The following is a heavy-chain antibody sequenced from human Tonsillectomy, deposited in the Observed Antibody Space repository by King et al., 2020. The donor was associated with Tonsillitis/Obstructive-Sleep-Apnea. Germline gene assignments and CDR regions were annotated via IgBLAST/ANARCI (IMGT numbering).Heavy chain of an antibody. J-gene: IGHJ4*02. CDR3: AKDQGIAARPPYYFDY. CDR1: GFTFSSYG. V-gene: IGHV3-30*18. D-gene: IGHD6-6*01. Sequence: VQLVESGGGVVQPGRSLRLSCAASGFTFSSYGMHWVRQAPGKGLECVAYDGVNKFYADSVKGRFTISRDNSNHTLYLQMSSLRAEDTAVYYCAKDQGIAARPPYYFDYWGQGTLVTVSS. CDR2: YDGVNK.